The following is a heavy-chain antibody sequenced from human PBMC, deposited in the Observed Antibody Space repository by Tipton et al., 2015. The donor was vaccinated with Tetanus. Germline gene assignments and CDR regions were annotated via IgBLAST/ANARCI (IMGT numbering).Heavy chain of an antibody. D-gene: IGHD5-12*01. CDR2: SYYVGSP. CDR1: GGSISSSSYY. Sequence: TLSLTCTVSGGSISSSSYYWGWIRQPPGKGLEWIGYSYYVGSPNHNPSLKGRVSISRDTSTNQVSLKLTSVTAADTAVYYCARGNGYSGYHHYFDYWGQGILVTVSS. J-gene: IGHJ4*02. V-gene: IGHV4-39*07. CDR3: ARGNGYSGYHHYFDY.